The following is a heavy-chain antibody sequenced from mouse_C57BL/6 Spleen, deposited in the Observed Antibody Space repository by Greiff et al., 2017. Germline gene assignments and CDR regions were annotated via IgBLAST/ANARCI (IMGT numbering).Heavy chain of an antibody. V-gene: IGHV1-54*01. J-gene: IGHJ3*01. CDR3: AREGVYDGYQGFAY. D-gene: IGHD2-3*01. Sequence: VQLQQSGAELVRPGTSVKVSCKASGYAFTNYLIEWVKQRPGQGLEWIGVINPGSGGTNYNEKFKGKATLTADKSSSTAYMQLSSLTSEDSAVYFGAREGVYDGYQGFAYWGQGTLVTVSA. CDR1: GYAFTNYL. CDR2: INPGSGGT.